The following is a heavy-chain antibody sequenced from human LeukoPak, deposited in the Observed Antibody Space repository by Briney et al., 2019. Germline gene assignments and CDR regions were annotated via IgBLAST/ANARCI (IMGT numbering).Heavy chain of an antibody. V-gene: IGHV3-21*01. J-gene: IGHJ6*02. CDR3: AREKHGDYGYYYYGMDV. CDR2: ISISSSYI. CDR1: GFTFSSYS. D-gene: IGHD4-17*01. Sequence: GGSLRLSCAASGFTFSSYSMNWVRQAPGKGLEWVSSISISSSYIYYADSVKGRFTISRDNAKNSLYLQMNSLRAEDTAVYYCAREKHGDYGYYYYGMDVWGQGTTVTVSS.